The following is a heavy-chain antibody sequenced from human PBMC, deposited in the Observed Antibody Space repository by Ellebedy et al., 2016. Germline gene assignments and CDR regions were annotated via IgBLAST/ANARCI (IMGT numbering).Heavy chain of an antibody. D-gene: IGHD1-26*01. V-gene: IGHV4-39*01. CDR2: IYYSGST. CDR3: ARVASGSYVY. Sequence: SETLSLTCTVSGGSISSSSYYWGWIRQPPGKGLEWIGSIYYSGSTYYNPSLKRRVTISVDTSKNQFSLKLSSVTAADTAVYYCARVASGSYVYWGQGTLVTVSS. CDR1: GGSISSSSYY. J-gene: IGHJ4*02.